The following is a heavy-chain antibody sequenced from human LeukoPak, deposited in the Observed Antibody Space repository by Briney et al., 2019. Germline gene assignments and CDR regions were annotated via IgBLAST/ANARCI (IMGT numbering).Heavy chain of an antibody. CDR1: GYTFTGYY. Sequence: ASVKVSCKASGYTFTGYYMHWVRQAPGQGLEWMGWINPNSGGTNYQGRVTMTRDTSISTAYMELIRLRSDDTAVYYCASRGYSYGYFDYWGQGTLVTVSS. D-gene: IGHD5-18*01. CDR2: INPNSGGT. J-gene: IGHJ4*02. CDR3: ASRGYSYGYFDY. V-gene: IGHV1-2*02.